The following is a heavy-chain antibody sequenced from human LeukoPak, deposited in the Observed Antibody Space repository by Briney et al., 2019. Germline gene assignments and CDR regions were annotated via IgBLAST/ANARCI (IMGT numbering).Heavy chain of an antibody. CDR2: VYYSGTT. Sequence: SETVSLTCTVSGDSISSGDYYWSWIRQAPGKGLEWIGYVYYSGTTYYNPSLKSRVTISVDTSKNQFSLKLSSVTAADTAVYYCARDLYYDSSGYIFDYWGQGTLVTVSS. D-gene: IGHD3-22*01. V-gene: IGHV4-30-4*01. CDR1: GDSISSGDYY. CDR3: ARDLYYDSSGYIFDY. J-gene: IGHJ4*02.